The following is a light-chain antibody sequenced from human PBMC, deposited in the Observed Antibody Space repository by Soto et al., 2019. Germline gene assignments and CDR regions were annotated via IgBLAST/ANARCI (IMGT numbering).Light chain of an antibody. Sequence: DIVMTQSPATLSASPGERATLSSRASQSISGELAWYQQRPGQPPRLLIYGVSTRATGVPDRFSGSGSGSDFTLTISGLQTEDFAVSECQQGHDWPLTFGQGTRLDI. V-gene: IGKV3-15*01. J-gene: IGKJ2*01. CDR2: GVS. CDR1: QSISGE. CDR3: QQGHDWPLT.